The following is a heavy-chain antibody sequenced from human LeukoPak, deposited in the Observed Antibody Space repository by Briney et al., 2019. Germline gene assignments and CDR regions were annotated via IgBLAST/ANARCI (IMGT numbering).Heavy chain of an antibody. J-gene: IGHJ4*02. V-gene: IGHV4-59*08. CDR2: IYYSGST. CDR3: ARSRLGAADNLDY. Sequence: SETLSLTCTVSGGSISSYYWSWIRQPPGKGLEWIGYIYYSGSTNYNPSLKSRVTISVDTSKNQFSLELSSVTAADTAVYYCARSRLGAADNLDYWGQGTLVTVSS. CDR1: GGSISSYY. D-gene: IGHD6-13*01.